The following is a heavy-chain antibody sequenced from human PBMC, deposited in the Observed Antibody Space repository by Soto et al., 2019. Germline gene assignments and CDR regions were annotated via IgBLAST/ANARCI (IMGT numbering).Heavy chain of an antibody. D-gene: IGHD6-13*01. V-gene: IGHV4-31*03. CDR3: ARAGAGYRSSWEYYYYGMDV. CDR2: IYYSGST. CDR1: GGSISSGGYY. J-gene: IGHJ6*02. Sequence: QVQLQESGPGLVKPSQTLSLTCTVSGGSISSGGYYWSWIRQHPGKGLEWIGYIYYSGSTYYNPSLKGRVTISVDTSKNQFSLKLSSGSAADTAVYYCARAGAGYRSSWEYYYYGMDVWGQGTTVTVSS.